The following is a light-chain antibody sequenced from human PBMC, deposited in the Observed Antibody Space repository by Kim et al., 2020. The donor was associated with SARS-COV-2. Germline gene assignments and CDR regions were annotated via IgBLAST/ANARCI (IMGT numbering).Light chain of an antibody. CDR1: SSDVGGYNY. V-gene: IGLV2-8*01. CDR3: SSYAGSNNYVV. J-gene: IGLJ2*01. CDR2: EVN. Sequence: QSALTQPPSASGSPGQSVTISCTGTSSDVGGYNYVSWYQEHPGKAPKLMIYEVNKRPSGVPDRFSGSKSGNTASLTVSGLQAEDEAHYYCSSYAGSNNYVVFGGGTQLTVL.